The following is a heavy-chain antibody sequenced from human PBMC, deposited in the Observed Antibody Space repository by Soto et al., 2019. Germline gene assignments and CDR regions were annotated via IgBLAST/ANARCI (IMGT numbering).Heavy chain of an antibody. CDR1: GFTFSSYA. Sequence: EVQLLESGGGLVQPGGSLRLSCAASGFTFSSYAMSWVRQAPGKGLEWVSAISGSGGSTYYADSVKGRFTISRDNSKNPLYMQMNSLRAEDTAVYYCAKVMWPLSRSAITDYWGQGTLVNVSS. CDR2: ISGSGGST. CDR3: AKVMWPLSRSAITDY. D-gene: IGHD3-3*01. J-gene: IGHJ4*02. V-gene: IGHV3-23*01.